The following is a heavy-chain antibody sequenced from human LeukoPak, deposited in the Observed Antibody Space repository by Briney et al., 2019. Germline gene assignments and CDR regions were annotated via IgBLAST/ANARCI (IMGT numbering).Heavy chain of an antibody. CDR3: ARALLGSGWLFDY. CDR2: INHSGGT. D-gene: IGHD6-19*01. J-gene: IGHJ4*02. CDR1: GGSFSGYY. Sequence: SETLSLTCAVYGGSFSGYYWSWIRQPPGKGLEWIGEINHSGGTNYNPSLKSRVTISVDTSKNQFSLKLSSVTAAGTAVYYCARALLGSGWLFDYWGQGTLVTVPS. V-gene: IGHV4-34*01.